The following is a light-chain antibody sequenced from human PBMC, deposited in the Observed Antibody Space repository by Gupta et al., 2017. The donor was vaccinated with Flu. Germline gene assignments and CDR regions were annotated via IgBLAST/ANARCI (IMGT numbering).Light chain of an antibody. J-gene: IGKJ4*01. CDR1: DNIKDN. CDR2: DAS. Sequence: LVLTQSPRTPSLSPGDRATLSCRASDNIKDNLAWYLQQPGQAPRLLIYDASVRSAATPVKFSGSGTGTNFSLTIVNREPDDIARYYCQQRSRCPLTFGGGTKIEI. CDR3: QQRSRCPLT. V-gene: IGKV3D-11*02.